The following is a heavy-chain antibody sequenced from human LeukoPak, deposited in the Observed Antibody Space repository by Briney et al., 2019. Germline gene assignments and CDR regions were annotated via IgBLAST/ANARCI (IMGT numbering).Heavy chain of an antibody. V-gene: IGHV3-33*01. CDR1: GFTFSSYG. CDR3: ARDRTRSVGSGLGRALMLVY. J-gene: IGHJ4*02. Sequence: GRSLRLSCAASGFTFSSYGMHWVRQAPGKGLEWVAVIWYDGSNKYYADSVKGRFTISRDNSKNTLYLQMNSLRSEDTAVYFCARDRTRSVGSGLGRALMLVYWGQGTLVTVSS. CDR2: IWYDGSNK. D-gene: IGHD6-6*01.